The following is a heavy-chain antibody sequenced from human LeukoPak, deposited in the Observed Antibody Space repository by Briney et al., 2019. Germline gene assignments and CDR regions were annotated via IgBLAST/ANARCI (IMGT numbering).Heavy chain of an antibody. CDR2: IYYSGST. D-gene: IGHD1-26*01. CDR1: GGSISSSSYY. CDR3: ARDPVGATGWFDP. Sequence: SETLSLTCTVSGGSISSSSYYWGWIRQPPGKGLEWIGSIYYSGSTYYNPSLKSRVTISVDTSKNQFSLKLSSVTAADTAVYYCARDPVGATGWFDPWGQGTLVTVSS. V-gene: IGHV4-39*07. J-gene: IGHJ5*02.